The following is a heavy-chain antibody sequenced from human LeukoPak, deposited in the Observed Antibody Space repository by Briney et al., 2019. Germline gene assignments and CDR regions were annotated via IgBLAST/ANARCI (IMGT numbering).Heavy chain of an antibody. V-gene: IGHV1-46*01. J-gene: IGHJ6*02. CDR2: INPGGGST. CDR1: GYTFTSYY. Sequence: ASVNVPCKASGYTFTSYYMHWVRQAPGQGLEWMGIINPGGGSTSYAQKFQGRVTMTRDTSTSTVYMELSSLRSEDTAVYYCARDSAAGNYGMDVWGQGTTVTVSS. D-gene: IGHD6-13*01. CDR3: ARDSAAGNYGMDV.